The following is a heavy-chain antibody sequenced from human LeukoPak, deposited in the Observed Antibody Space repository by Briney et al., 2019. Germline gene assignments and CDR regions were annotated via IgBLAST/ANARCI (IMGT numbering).Heavy chain of an antibody. CDR3: AKDLVEMATIARLFDY. CDR2: ISGSGGST. V-gene: IGHV3-23*01. CDR1: GFTFSSYA. J-gene: IGHJ4*02. Sequence: GGSLRLSCAASGFTFSSYAMSWVRQAPGKGLEWVSAISGSGGSTYYADSVKGRFTISRDNSKNTLSLQMNSLRAADTAVYYCAKDLVEMATIARLFDYWGQGTLVTVSS. D-gene: IGHD5-24*01.